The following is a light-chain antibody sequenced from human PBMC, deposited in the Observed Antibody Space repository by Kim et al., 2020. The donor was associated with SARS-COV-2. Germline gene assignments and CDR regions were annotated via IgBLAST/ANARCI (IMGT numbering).Light chain of an antibody. CDR3: QQYGSAIT. Sequence: LSPGERDTLSCRASQSISSTYFAWYQHKPGQAPRLLIYAASSRATGIPDRFSGSGSGTDFTLTISRLEPEDSAVYFCQQYGSAITFGQGTRLEIK. J-gene: IGKJ5*01. CDR1: QSISSTY. CDR2: AAS. V-gene: IGKV3-20*01.